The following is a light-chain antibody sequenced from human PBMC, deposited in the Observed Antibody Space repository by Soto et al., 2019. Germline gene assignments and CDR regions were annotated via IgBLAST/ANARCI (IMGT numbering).Light chain of an antibody. CDR3: MQALQTPPIT. Sequence: DIVMTQSPDSLAVSLGERATIKCKSSQSVLYRSRNENYLVWYLQKPGQSPQLLIYLGSNRASGVPDRFSGSGSGTDFTLKISRVEAEDVGVYYCMQALQTPPITFGQGTRLEIK. CDR2: LGS. V-gene: IGKV2-28*01. CDR1: QSVLYRSRNENY. J-gene: IGKJ5*01.